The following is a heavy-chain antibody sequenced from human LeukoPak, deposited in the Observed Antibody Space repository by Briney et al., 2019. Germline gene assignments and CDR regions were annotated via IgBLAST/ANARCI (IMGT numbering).Heavy chain of an antibody. J-gene: IGHJ3*02. D-gene: IGHD2-2*01. CDR1: GFTFSSYG. CDR2: ISSSSSYI. Sequence: GGSLRLSCAASGFTFSSYGMHWVRQAPGKGLEWVSSISSSSSYIYYADSVKGRFTISRDNAKNSLYLQMNSLRAEDTAVYYCARPVVPAARTPPEFDAFDIWGQGTMVTVSS. V-gene: IGHV3-21*01. CDR3: ARPVVPAARTPPEFDAFDI.